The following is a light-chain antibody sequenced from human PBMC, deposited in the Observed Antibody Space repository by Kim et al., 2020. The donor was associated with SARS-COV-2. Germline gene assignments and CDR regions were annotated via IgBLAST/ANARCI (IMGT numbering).Light chain of an antibody. Sequence: SSELTQDPAVSVALGQTVRITCQGDSLRSYYATWYQQKPGQAPILVIYGKNNRPSGSPDRFAGYSSGNTASLTITGTQAGDEADYYCNSRDSNDNVVFGG. CDR3: NSRDSNDNVV. CDR1: SLRSYY. J-gene: IGLJ2*01. CDR2: GKN. V-gene: IGLV3-19*01.